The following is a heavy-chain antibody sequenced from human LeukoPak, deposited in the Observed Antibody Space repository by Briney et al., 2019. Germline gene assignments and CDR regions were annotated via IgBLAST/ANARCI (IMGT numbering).Heavy chain of an antibody. Sequence: GGALRLSCSASGFTFSSYSMNWVRQAPGKGLEWVSSIRSSSSYIYYADLVKGRFTISRDNAKNSLYLQMNSLRAEDTAVYYCARDDGGMILPAAMIGGFDYWGQGTLVTVSS. CDR1: GFTFSSYS. J-gene: IGHJ4*02. CDR3: ARDDGGMILPAAMIGGFDY. CDR2: IRSSSSYI. D-gene: IGHD2-2*01. V-gene: IGHV3-21*01.